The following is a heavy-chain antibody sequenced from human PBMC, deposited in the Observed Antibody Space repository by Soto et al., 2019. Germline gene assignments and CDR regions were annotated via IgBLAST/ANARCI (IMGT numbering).Heavy chain of an antibody. D-gene: IGHD1-1*01. Sequence: EVQLLESGGGSVQPGGSLRLSCAASGFTFSSYAMHWVRRPPGKGLEWVSSISGSGGTVSYAASVQGRFSISRDSLVNTLYLQMPSLRAEDTAVYYCAKGRGQNWNFDYWGQGTLVTVS. CDR1: GFTFSSYA. V-gene: IGHV3-23*01. CDR3: AKGRGQNWNFDY. CDR2: ISGSGGTV. J-gene: IGHJ4*02.